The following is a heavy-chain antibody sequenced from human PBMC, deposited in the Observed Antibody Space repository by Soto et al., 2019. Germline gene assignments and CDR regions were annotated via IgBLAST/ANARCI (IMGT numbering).Heavy chain of an antibody. CDR1: GFTFRSYS. Sequence: EVQLVESGGDLVQPGESLRLSCAASGFTFRSYSMHWVRQAPGKGLVWVSRINSDGSTTTYADSVKGRFTISRDNAKNTLYLQMNSLRAEDTAVYYCVNYEITKDWGQGTLVTVSS. J-gene: IGHJ1*01. V-gene: IGHV3-74*01. CDR2: INSDGSTT. D-gene: IGHD3-16*01. CDR3: VNYEITKD.